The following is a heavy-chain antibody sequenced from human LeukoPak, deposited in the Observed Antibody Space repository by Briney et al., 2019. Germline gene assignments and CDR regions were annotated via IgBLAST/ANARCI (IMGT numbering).Heavy chain of an antibody. Sequence: SETLSLTCTVSGGSISSYYWSWIRRPPGKGLEWIGYIYYSGSTNYNPSLKSRVTISVDTSKNQFSPKLSSVTAADTAVYYCARDLQWSGYPDAFDIWGQGTMVTVSS. CDR2: IYYSGST. V-gene: IGHV4-59*01. J-gene: IGHJ3*02. D-gene: IGHD3-3*01. CDR3: ARDLQWSGYPDAFDI. CDR1: GGSISSYY.